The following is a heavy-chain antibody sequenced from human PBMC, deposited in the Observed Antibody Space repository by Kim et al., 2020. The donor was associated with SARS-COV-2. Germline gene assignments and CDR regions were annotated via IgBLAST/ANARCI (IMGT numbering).Heavy chain of an antibody. Sequence: PSLKSRLTITKDTSKNQVVLTMTNMDPVDTATYYCAHTTSSGWHSHYFDYWGQGTLVTVSS. V-gene: IGHV2-5*01. J-gene: IGHJ4*02. CDR3: AHTTSSGWHSHYFDY. D-gene: IGHD6-19*01.